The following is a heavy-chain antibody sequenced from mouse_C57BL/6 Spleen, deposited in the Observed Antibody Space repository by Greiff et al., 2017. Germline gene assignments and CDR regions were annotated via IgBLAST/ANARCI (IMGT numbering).Heavy chain of an antibody. CDR3: ARGNSPYYYGSSYFDY. V-gene: IGHV1-50*01. Sequence: QVQLKQSGAELVKPGASVKLSCKASGYTFTSYWMQWVKQRPGQGLEWIGEIDPSDSYTNYNQKFKGKATLTVDTSSSTAYMQLSSLTSEDSAVYYCARGNSPYYYGSSYFDYWGQGTTLTVSS. J-gene: IGHJ2*01. CDR1: GYTFTSYW. D-gene: IGHD1-1*01. CDR2: IDPSDSYT.